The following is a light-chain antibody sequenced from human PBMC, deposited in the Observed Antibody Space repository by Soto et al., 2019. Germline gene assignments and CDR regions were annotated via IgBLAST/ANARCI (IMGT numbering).Light chain of an antibody. CDR3: QSYDSSLTVV. Sequence: QSVLTQPPSVSGAPGQRVTISCTGSSSNIGAGYDVHWYQQVPGTAPKLLIYGNINRPSGVPDRFSGSMTGTSASLAITGLHAGDESDYYCQSYDSSLTVVFGGGTKLTLL. J-gene: IGLJ2*01. V-gene: IGLV1-40*01. CDR2: GNI. CDR1: SSNIGAGYD.